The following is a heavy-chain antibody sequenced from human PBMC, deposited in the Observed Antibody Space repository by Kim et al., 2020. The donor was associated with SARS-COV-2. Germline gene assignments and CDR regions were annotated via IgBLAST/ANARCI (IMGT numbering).Heavy chain of an antibody. D-gene: IGHD6-19*01. V-gene: IGHV4-39*01. Sequence: YNQSLKSRVTISVDTSKNQFSLRLSSVTAADTAVYYCARLSRQWLAYFDYWGQGTLVTVSS. J-gene: IGHJ4*02. CDR3: ARLSRQWLAYFDY.